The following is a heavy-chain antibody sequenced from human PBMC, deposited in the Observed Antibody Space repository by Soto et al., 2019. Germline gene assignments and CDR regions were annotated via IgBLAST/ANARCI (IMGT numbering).Heavy chain of an antibody. V-gene: IGHV3-23*01. D-gene: IGHD5-18*01. CDR1: GFTFSTYA. J-gene: IGHJ6*02. CDR3: AKGQPLDV. Sequence: PGGSLRLSCAASGFTFSTYAMTWVRQAPGQGLEWVSAISGSGASSHYADSVKGRLTISRDKSTNTLYLQMNSLRADDTAVYYCAKGQPLDVWGQGTTVTVSS. CDR2: ISGSGASS.